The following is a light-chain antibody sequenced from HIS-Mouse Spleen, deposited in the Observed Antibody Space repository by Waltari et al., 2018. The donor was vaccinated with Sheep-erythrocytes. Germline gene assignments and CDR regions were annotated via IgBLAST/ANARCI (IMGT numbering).Light chain of an antibody. J-gene: IGLJ1*01. V-gene: IGLV3-25*03. Sequence: SYELTQPPSVSVSPGQTARITCSGDALPKQYPYWYQQKPGQAPVLVIYKDSERPSGIPERFSGSSSGTTVTLTISGVQAEDEADYYCQSADSSGTYVFGIGTKVTVL. CDR2: KDS. CDR1: ALPKQY. CDR3: QSADSSGTYV.